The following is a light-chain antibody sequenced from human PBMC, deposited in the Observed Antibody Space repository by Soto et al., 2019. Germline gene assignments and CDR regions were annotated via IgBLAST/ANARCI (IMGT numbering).Light chain of an antibody. CDR3: QQYIRDSPYT. CDR1: QTISSS. CDR2: KAS. V-gene: IGKV1-5*03. J-gene: IGKJ2*01. Sequence: DIQLTQFPSTLSASIGDRVTITCRASQTISSSLAWYQQKPGKAPKLLIYKASNLETGIPSRFSGSGSGTAFFLIISRLKPEDFATYYCQQYIRDSPYTFGQGTRLEIK.